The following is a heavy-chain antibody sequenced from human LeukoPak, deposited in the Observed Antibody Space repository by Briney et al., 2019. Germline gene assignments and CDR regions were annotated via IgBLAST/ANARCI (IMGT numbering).Heavy chain of an antibody. J-gene: IGHJ4*02. CDR1: GFIFSTYA. D-gene: IGHD1-26*01. Sequence: GGSLRLSCAASGFIFSTYAMPWVRQAPGKGLEWVSSITGNGGSTYYADSVKGRLTISRDNSKNTLHLQMNSLRAEDTAVYHCARDSGSYLQPTDYWGQGTLVTVSS. CDR3: ARDSGSYLQPTDY. CDR2: ITGNGGST. V-gene: IGHV3-23*01.